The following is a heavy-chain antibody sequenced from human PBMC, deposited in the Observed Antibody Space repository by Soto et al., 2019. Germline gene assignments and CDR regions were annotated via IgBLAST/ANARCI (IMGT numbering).Heavy chain of an antibody. D-gene: IGHD3-22*01. CDR1: GGSISSGGYY. Sequence: SETLSLTCTVSGGSISSGGYYWSWIRQHPGKGLEWIGYIYYGGSTHYNPSLKSRATISGDTSKNQFSLKLSSVTAADTAVYYCARGGYYYENSGQNAYDYWGQGILVTVSS. J-gene: IGHJ4*01. CDR3: ARGGYYYENSGQNAYDY. CDR2: IYYGGST. V-gene: IGHV4-31*03.